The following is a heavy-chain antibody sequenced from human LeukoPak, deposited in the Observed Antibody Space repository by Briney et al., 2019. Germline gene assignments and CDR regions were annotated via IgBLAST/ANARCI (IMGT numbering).Heavy chain of an antibody. J-gene: IGHJ4*02. D-gene: IGHD1-26*01. Sequence: PGGSLRLSCVASGFTFSSYSMNWVRQAPGKGLEWVSYISSSSSSIYYADSVKGRFTISRDNSKNTLYLQMNSLRAEDTAVYYCAKDGGYSGSFEVDYWGQGTLVTVSS. CDR2: ISSSSSSI. V-gene: IGHV3-48*01. CDR3: AKDGGYSGSFEVDY. CDR1: GFTFSSYS.